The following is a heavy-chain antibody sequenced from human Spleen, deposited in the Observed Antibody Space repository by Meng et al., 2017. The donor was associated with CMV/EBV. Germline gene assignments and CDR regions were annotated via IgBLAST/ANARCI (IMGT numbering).Heavy chain of an antibody. CDR3: AARYSLSPDYDEG. CDR1: GFHFSRYA. D-gene: IGHD4-17*01. CDR2: ISYDGNFQ. Sequence: CTASGFHFSRYAMDWIRQATGKGLQWLAVISYDGNFQHYTDSVKGRFSLSRDNSKNMLFLHMNSLRTEDTAVYYCAARYSLSPDYDEGWGQGTLVTVSS. J-gene: IGHJ4*02. V-gene: IGHV3-30-3*01.